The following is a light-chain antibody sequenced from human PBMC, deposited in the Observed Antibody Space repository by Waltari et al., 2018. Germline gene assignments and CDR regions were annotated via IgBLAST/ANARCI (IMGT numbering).Light chain of an antibody. CDR3: NSYAGSSSWV. Sequence: QSALTQPASVSGSPGQSITISCTGTSSDVGFYNYVSWYQQHPGKAPKLMIYEVSERPSGVSNRFSGSKSGNTASLTISVLQAEDEADYYCNSYAGSSSWVFGGGTKLTVL. CDR2: EVS. V-gene: IGLV2-14*01. CDR1: SSDVGFYNY. J-gene: IGLJ3*02.